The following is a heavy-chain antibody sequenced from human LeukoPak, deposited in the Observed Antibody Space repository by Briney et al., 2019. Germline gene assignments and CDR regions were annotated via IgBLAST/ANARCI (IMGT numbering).Heavy chain of an antibody. D-gene: IGHD3-22*01. CDR3: AKDPRRRYYYDGRGEGVYYFDY. J-gene: IGHJ4*02. V-gene: IGHV3-9*01. Sequence: GGSLRLSCAASGFSFDDYAMHWVRQAPGKGLEWVAGISWNSGSIGYADSVKGRFTISRDNAKNSLYLQLNSLRPEDTALYHCAKDPRRRYYYDGRGEGVYYFDYWGQGTLVTVSS. CDR2: ISWNSGSI. CDR1: GFSFDDYA.